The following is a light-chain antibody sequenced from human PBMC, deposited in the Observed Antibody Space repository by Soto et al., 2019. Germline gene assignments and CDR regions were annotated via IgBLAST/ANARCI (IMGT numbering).Light chain of an antibody. CDR3: QQYGSSPRT. J-gene: IGKJ1*01. V-gene: IGKV3-20*01. CDR2: RTS. Sequence: EIVLTQSPDTLSLSPGERATLSCRASQSVTNSYLAWYQQKPGQAPRHLVYRTSSRVTAVPDRFSGSGSGTEFTLTISGLEPEDFAMYYCQQYGSSPRTFGQGTKVEMK. CDR1: QSVTNSY.